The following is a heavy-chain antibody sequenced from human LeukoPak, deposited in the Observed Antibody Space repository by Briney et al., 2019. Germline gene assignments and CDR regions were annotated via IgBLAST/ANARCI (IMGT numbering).Heavy chain of an antibody. V-gene: IGHV3-7*03. CDR1: GFTFSNYW. Sequence: GGSLRLSCAASGFTFSNYWMSWVRQAPGMGLEWVANMKQDGSEKYYVDSVKGRFTISRDNAKNSLYLQMNSLRVEDTAVYYCARKAYAMDVWGKGTTVTVSS. CDR2: MKQDGSEK. J-gene: IGHJ6*04. CDR3: ARKAYAMDV.